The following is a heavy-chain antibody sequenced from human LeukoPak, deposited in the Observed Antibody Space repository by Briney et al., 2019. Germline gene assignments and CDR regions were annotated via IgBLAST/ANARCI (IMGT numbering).Heavy chain of an antibody. J-gene: IGHJ2*01. CDR3: ARVVVAATRNWYFDL. D-gene: IGHD2-15*01. CDR2: IYYSGST. Sequence: PSETVSLTCTVSGGSISSYYWSWIRQPPGKGLEWIGYIYYSGSTYYNPSLKSRVTISVDTSKNQFSLKLSSVTAADTAVYYCARVVVAATRNWYFDLWGRGTLVTVSS. V-gene: IGHV4-59*08. CDR1: GGSISSYY.